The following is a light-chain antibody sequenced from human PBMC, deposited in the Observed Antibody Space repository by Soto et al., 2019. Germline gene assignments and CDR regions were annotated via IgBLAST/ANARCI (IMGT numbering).Light chain of an antibody. J-gene: IGKJ1*01. V-gene: IGKV1-39*01. CDR3: QQSYSSPRT. Sequence: DIQMTQSPSSLSASVGDRVSITCRAGQSVNRFLNWYQQKPGKAPKLLSYGESSLQSGVPSRFSGSGSGTDFTLTISSLQPEDSATYYCQQSYSSPRTFGQETQGEIK. CDR2: GES. CDR1: QSVNRF.